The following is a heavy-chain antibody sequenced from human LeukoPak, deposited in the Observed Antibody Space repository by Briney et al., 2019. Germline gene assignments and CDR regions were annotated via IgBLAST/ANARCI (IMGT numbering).Heavy chain of an antibody. CDR3: ASLWNYGAFDI. Sequence: GGSLRPSCAASGFTFSSYGMHWVRQAPGKGLEWVAVIWYDGSNKYYADSVKGRFTISRDNSKNTLYLQMNSLRAEDTAVYYCASLWNYGAFDIWGQGTMVTVSS. CDR1: GFTFSSYG. CDR2: IWYDGSNK. D-gene: IGHD1-7*01. J-gene: IGHJ3*02. V-gene: IGHV3-33*01.